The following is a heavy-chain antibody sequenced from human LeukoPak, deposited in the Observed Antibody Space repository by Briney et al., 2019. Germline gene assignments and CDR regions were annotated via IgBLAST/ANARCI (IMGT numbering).Heavy chain of an antibody. J-gene: IGHJ3*01. CDR3: F. V-gene: IGHV7-4-1*01. CDR1: GYTFTSYA. CDR2: INTSTGNP. Sequence: GASVKVSCKASGYTFTSYAMNWVRQAPGQGLEWMGWINTSTGNPTYARGFTGRFLFSLDTSVSTAYYCARVRWLQYDYDAFDFWGQGTVVSVSS. D-gene: IGHD5-24*01.